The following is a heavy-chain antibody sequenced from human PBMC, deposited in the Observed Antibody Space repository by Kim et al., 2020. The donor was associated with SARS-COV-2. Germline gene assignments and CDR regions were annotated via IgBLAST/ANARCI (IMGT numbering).Heavy chain of an antibody. V-gene: IGHV6-1*01. CDR1: GDSVSSNNAA. Sequence: SQTLSLTCVISGDSVSSNNAAWNWIRLSPSRGLEWLGRTHFRSRWYTEYAISVQGRITIIPETSKNQFSLQLNSVSPEDTAVYYCARGPATLSRAFDIWGQGTLVTVSS. CDR3: ARGPATLSRAFDI. CDR2: THFRSRWYT. J-gene: IGHJ3*02.